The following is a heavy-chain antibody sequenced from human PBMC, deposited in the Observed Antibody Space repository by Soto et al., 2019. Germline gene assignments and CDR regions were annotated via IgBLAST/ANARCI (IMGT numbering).Heavy chain of an antibody. J-gene: IGHJ6*03. CDR1: GFTFSNYE. CDR3: ARRGYGSSWSNVYMDV. Sequence: EAQLVESGGGLVQPGGSLRLSCAASGFTFSNYEMHWVRQAPGKGLEYVSGISNNGAHTDYAKSVKGRFTISRDNSDNTLYLQVGSLRAEDMALYYCARRGYGSSWSNVYMDVCGKGTTVTVSS. D-gene: IGHD6-13*01. CDR2: ISNNGAHT. V-gene: IGHV3-64*01.